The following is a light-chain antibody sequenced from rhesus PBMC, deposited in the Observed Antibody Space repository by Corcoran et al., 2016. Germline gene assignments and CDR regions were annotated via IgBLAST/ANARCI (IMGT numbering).Light chain of an antibody. V-gene: IGKV1S9*01. CDR2: RAS. CDR3: QQGYSYPYS. J-gene: IGKJ2*01. Sequence: DIQMTQSPSSLSASVGDRVTITCQASQSLSNYLNWYQQKPGKIPNLLIYRASSLQSGIPSRFSGSGSGTDFTLTISILQPEDFTTYYCQQGYSYPYSFGQGTKVEIK. CDR1: QSLSNY.